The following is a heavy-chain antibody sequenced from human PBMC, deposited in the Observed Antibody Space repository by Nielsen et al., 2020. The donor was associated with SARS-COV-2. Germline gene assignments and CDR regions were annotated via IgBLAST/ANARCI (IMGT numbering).Heavy chain of an antibody. CDR3: ARDVTHYYDSSGYYSSYISAHWFDP. D-gene: IGHD3-22*01. V-gene: IGHV3-30*03. CDR1: GFTFSSYG. J-gene: IGHJ5*02. CDR2: ISYDGSNK. Sequence: GESLKISCAASGFTFSSYGMHWVRQAPGKGLEWVAVISYDGSNKYYADSVKGRFTISRDNSKNTLYLQMNSLRAEDTAVYYCARDVTHYYDSSGYYSSYISAHWFDPWGQGTLVTVSS.